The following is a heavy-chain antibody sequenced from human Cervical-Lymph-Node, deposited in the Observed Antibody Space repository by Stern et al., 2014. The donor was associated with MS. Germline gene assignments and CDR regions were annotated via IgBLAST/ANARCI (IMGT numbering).Heavy chain of an antibody. D-gene: IGHD2-15*01. Sequence: QLVQSGAEVKKPGSSVKVSCKASGGTFSSSYAVSWVRQAPGQGLEWMGRIIPILGLPKYAQKFQSRLTITADNSTTTVYMELSSLTSEDTAIYYCARGIVTNRPAATLHNLFDPWGQGTLVTVSS. V-gene: IGHV1-69*09. J-gene: IGHJ5*02. CDR1: GGTFSSSYA. CDR3: ARGIVTNRPAATLHNLFDP. CDR2: IIPILGLP.